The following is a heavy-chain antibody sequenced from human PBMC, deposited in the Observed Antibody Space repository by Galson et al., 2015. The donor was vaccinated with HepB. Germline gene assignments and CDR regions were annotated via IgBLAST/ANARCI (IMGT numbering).Heavy chain of an antibody. D-gene: IGHD5-12*01. V-gene: IGHV4-39*01. CDR3: ARHCLGYSGYDLNWFDP. CDR1: GGSISSSSYY. J-gene: IGHJ5*02. CDR2: IYYSGST. Sequence: LSLTCTVSGGSISSSSYYWGWIRQPPGKGLEWIGSIYYSGSTYYNPSLKSRVTISVDTSKNQFSLKLSSVTAADTAVYYCARHCLGYSGYDLNWFDPWGQGTLVTVSS.